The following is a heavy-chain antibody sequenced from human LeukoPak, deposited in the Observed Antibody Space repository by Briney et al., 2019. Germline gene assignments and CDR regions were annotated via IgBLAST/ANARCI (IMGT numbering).Heavy chain of an antibody. J-gene: IGHJ4*02. CDR3: ARDNEVAARSFDY. D-gene: IGHD6-6*01. V-gene: IGHV4-4*07. CDR1: GGSISSYY. CDR2: IYTSGSN. Sequence: SETLSLTFTVSGGSISSYYWSWVRQPAGKGLEWIGRIYTSGSNNYNPSLKSRVTMSVDTSKNQFSLKLSSETAADTAMYYCARDNEVAARSFDYWGQGTLVTVSS.